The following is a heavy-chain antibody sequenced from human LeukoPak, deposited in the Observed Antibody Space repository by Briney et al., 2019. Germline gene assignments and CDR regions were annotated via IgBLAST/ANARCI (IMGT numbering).Heavy chain of an antibody. CDR3: ARAIREGSGSYYNVQIGYYYMDV. D-gene: IGHD3-10*01. Sequence: GGSLRLSCAASGFTFSSYWMSWVRQAPGKGLEWVANIKQSGSEKYYVDSVKGRFTISRDNAKNSLYLQMNSLRAEDTAVYYCARAIREGSGSYYNVQIGYYYMDVWGKGTTVTISS. J-gene: IGHJ6*03. CDR1: GFTFSSYW. V-gene: IGHV3-7*01. CDR2: IKQSGSEK.